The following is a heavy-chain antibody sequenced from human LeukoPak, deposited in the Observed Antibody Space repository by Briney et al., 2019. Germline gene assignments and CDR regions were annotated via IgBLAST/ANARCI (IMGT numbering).Heavy chain of an antibody. CDR2: IHHSGST. V-gene: IGHV4-38-2*02. Sequence: SETLSLTCTVSGYSISSGYYWGWIRQPPGKGLEWIGSIHHSGSTFYNPSLKSRVTILVDTSKNQFSLRLSSVTAADTAVYYCARESRSGLASTLDYWGQGTLVTVSS. J-gene: IGHJ4*02. CDR3: ARESRSGLASTLDY. D-gene: IGHD2-15*01. CDR1: GYSISSGYY.